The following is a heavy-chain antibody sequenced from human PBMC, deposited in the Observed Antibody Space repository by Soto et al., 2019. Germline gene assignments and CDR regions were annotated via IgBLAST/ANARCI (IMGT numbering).Heavy chain of an antibody. CDR1: GGSISSSGYY. CDR3: ARSIQGYDILTGYYVYFDY. Sequence: PSETLSLTCTVSGGSISSSGYYWSWIRQPPGKGLEWIGYIYYSGSTNYNPSLKSRVAISVDTSKNQFSLKLSSVTAADTAVYYCARSIQGYDILTGYYVYFDYWGQGTLVTVSS. D-gene: IGHD3-9*01. CDR2: IYYSGST. J-gene: IGHJ4*02. V-gene: IGHV4-61*08.